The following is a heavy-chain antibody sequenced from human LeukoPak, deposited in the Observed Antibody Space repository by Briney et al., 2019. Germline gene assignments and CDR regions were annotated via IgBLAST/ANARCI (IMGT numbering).Heavy chain of an antibody. V-gene: IGHV1-18*01. CDR3: ARDGRCSGGSCYSEAFDI. D-gene: IGHD2-15*01. Sequence: GASVKVSCKASGYTFTSYGISWVRQAPGQGLEWMGWISAYNGNTNYAQKLQGRVTMTTDTSTNTAYMELRSLRSDDPAVYYCARDGRCSGGSCYSEAFDIWGQGTMVTVSS. J-gene: IGHJ3*02. CDR1: GYTFTSYG. CDR2: ISAYNGNT.